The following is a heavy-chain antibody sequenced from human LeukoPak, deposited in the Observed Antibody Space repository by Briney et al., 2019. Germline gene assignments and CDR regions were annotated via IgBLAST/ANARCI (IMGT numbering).Heavy chain of an antibody. CDR2: ISGSGGST. CDR3: AKRLDSSSWSRFDP. J-gene: IGHJ5*02. D-gene: IGHD6-13*01. V-gene: IGHV3-23*01. Sequence: GGSLRLSCAASGFPFSSYAMSWVRQAPGKGLEWVSAISGSGGSTYYADSVKGRFTISRDNSKNTLYLQMNSLRAEDRAVYCCAKRLDSSSWSRFDPWGQGTVVSV. CDR1: GFPFSSYA.